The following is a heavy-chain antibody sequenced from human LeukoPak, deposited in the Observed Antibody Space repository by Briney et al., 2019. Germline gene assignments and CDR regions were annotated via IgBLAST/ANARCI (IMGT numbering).Heavy chain of an antibody. CDR3: VRDWDHFDFDS. D-gene: IGHD3-9*01. CDR2: IKGDGSHT. J-gene: IGHJ5*01. Sequence: GGSLRLSCAASGFTFSNYWTHRVRQAPGKGLVWVSRIKGDGSHTIYADSVKGRFTISRDNAKNTLYLQMKSLRAEDTAVYYCVRDWDHFDFDSWGLGTLVTVSS. CDR1: GFTFSNYW. V-gene: IGHV3-74*01.